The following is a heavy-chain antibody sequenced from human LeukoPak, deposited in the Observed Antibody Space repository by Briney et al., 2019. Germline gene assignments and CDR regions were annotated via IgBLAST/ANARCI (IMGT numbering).Heavy chain of an antibody. Sequence: GASVKVSCKASGGTFSSYAISWVRQAPGQGLEWMGRIIPILGIANYAQKFQGRVTITADKSTSTAYMELSSLRSEDTAVYYCVRPIVGATTWDLDYWGQGTLVTVSS. CDR1: GGTFSSYA. CDR2: IIPILGIA. CDR3: VRPIVGATTWDLDY. V-gene: IGHV1-69*04. J-gene: IGHJ4*02. D-gene: IGHD1-26*01.